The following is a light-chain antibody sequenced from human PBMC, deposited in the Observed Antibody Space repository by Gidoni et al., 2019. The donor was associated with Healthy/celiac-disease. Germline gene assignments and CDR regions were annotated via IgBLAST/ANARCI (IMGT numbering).Light chain of an antibody. J-gene: IGLJ2*01. CDR2: EGS. Sequence: QSALPQPASVSGSPGQSITLSCTGTSSDVGSYNLVSWYQQHPGKAPKLMIYEGSKRPSGVSNRFSGSKSGNTASLTISGLQAEDEADYYCCSYAGSSTHVVFGGGTKLTVL. V-gene: IGLV2-23*01. CDR3: CSYAGSSTHVV. CDR1: SSDVGSYNL.